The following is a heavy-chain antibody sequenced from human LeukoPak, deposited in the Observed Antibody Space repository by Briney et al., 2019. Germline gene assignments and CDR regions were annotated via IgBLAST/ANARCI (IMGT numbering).Heavy chain of an antibody. J-gene: IGHJ4*02. CDR2: ISSSSTTI. CDR3: ARAMTTEANDY. Sequence: PGGSLRLSCAASGFTFSTFPMNWVRQAPGQGLEWVSYISSSSTTIYYADSVKGRFTISRDNAKNSLYLQMNSLRAEDTAVYYCARAMTTEANDYWGQGTLVTVSS. CDR1: GFTFSTFP. V-gene: IGHV3-48*01. D-gene: IGHD4-11*01.